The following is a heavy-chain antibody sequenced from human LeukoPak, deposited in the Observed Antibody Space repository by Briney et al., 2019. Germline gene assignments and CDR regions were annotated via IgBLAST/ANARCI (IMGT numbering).Heavy chain of an antibody. CDR3: AHAMVRGVISY. Sequence: GGSLTLSCAASGFTVSSNYMSWVRQAPGKGLEWVSVIYSGGSTYYADSVKGRFTISRDNSKNTLYLQMNSLRAEDTAVYYCAHAMVRGVISYWGQGTLVTVSS. D-gene: IGHD3-10*01. CDR1: GFTVSSNY. J-gene: IGHJ4*02. CDR2: IYSGGST. V-gene: IGHV3-66*01.